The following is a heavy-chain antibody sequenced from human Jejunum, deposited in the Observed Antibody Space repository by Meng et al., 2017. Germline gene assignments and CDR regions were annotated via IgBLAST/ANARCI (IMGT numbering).Heavy chain of an antibody. J-gene: IGHJ4*02. D-gene: IGHD1-26*01. CDR1: GFSFSSFG. CDR2: IGSDGNNK. CDR3: ARAGSYRFDY. Sequence: GHWVGSGGGVVQPGGSLRCSCVAAGFSFSSFGMHWVRQAPGKGLEWVAIIGSDGNNKHYADYVKGRFTVSRDNAKNTVYLQMNSLRAEDTAVYYCARAGSYRFDYWGQGTLVTVSS. V-gene: IGHV3-33*01.